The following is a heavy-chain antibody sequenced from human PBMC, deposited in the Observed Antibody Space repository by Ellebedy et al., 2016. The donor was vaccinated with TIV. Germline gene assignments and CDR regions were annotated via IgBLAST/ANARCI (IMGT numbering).Heavy chain of an antibody. CDR1: GGSLNTYY. J-gene: IGHJ3*01. CDR2: VFYTGST. V-gene: IGHV4-59*08. D-gene: IGHD3-3*01. Sequence: MPSETLSLTCSVSGGSLNTYYWTWIRQPPGKGLEWLGDVFYTGSTSYNPSLRSRTTISLDTSKNQFSLKLTSVTAADTAVYYCARHGRTIFGETDAFDVWGQGTVVTVSS. CDR3: ARHGRTIFGETDAFDV.